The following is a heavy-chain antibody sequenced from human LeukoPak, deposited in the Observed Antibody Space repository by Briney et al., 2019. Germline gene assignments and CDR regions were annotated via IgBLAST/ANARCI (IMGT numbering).Heavy chain of an antibody. J-gene: IGHJ4*02. Sequence: GGSLRLSCEASGFTFSNYWMSWVRQAPGKGLEWVTNIKQDGSEKYYVGSVRGRFTISRDNAKNSLYLQMNSLRAEDTAVYYCARGYGFDYWGQGTLVTVSS. D-gene: IGHD1-1*01. CDR3: ARGYGFDY. CDR2: IKQDGSEK. CDR1: GFTFSNYW. V-gene: IGHV3-7*04.